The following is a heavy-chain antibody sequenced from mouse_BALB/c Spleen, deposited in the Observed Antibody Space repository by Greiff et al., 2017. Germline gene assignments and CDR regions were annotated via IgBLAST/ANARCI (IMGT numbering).Heavy chain of an antibody. CDR1: GFNFSDFY. CDR2: SRNKANDYTT. D-gene: IGHD2-4*01. Sequence: EVMLVESGGGLVQPGGSLRLSCATSGFNFSDFYMEWVRQPPGKRLEWIAASRNKANDYTTEYSASVKGRFIVSRDTSQSILYLQLNALRAEDTAIYYCARGYDYDADYWGQGTTLTVSA. V-gene: IGHV7-1*02. J-gene: IGHJ2*01. CDR3: ARGYDYDADY.